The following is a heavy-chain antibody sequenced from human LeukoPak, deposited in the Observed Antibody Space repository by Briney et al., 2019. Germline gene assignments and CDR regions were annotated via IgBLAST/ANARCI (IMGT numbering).Heavy chain of an antibody. Sequence: PGGSLRLSCEASVFTFRDSWMNWVPQAPGRGLECVANIKRDGSEKHYVDSVKGRFTISRDNAKNSLYLRMSILRAEDTAVYYCVTVVSGSLGDWGQGTLVTVSS. CDR3: VTVVSGSLGD. D-gene: IGHD5-12*01. V-gene: IGHV3-7*05. CDR1: VFTFRDSW. J-gene: IGHJ1*01. CDR2: IKRDGSEK.